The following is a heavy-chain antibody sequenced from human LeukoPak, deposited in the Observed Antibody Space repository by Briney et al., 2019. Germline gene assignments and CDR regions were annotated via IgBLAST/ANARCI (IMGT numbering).Heavy chain of an antibody. CDR1: GFTFSSYW. CDR3: ASLTGYYYDSSGYHNAFDI. CDR2: IKQDGSEK. Sequence: GGSLRLSCAASGFTFSSYWMGWVRQAPGKGLEWVANIKQDGSEKYYVDSVKGRFTISRDNAKNSLYLQMNSLRAEDTAVYYCASLTGYYYDSSGYHNAFDIWGQGTMVTVSS. V-gene: IGHV3-7*01. D-gene: IGHD3-22*01. J-gene: IGHJ3*02.